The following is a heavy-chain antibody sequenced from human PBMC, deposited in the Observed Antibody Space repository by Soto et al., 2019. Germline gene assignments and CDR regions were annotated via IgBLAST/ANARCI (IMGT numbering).Heavy chain of an antibody. J-gene: IGHJ4*02. V-gene: IGHV5-10-1*01. CDR1: GYSFTSYL. D-gene: IGHD6-13*01. CDR2: IDPSDSYT. Sequence: EVQLVQSGAEVKKPVESLRISCKCSGYSFTSYLISWVRQMPGKGLEWMGRIDPSDSYTNYSPYFQGHVTISADKSISTAYLQWSSLKASDTAMYYCAPAPGGQQLALIDYWGQGTLVTVSS. CDR3: APAPGGQQLALIDY.